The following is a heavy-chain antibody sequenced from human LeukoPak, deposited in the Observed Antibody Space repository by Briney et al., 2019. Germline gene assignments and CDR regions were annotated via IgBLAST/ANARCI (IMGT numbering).Heavy chain of an antibody. V-gene: IGHV3-49*04. CDR3: TREVSGH. CDR2: IRSKHYGGTT. J-gene: IGHJ4*02. Sequence: PGGSLRLSCTASGFTFSDYVMTWVRQAPGKGREWVGFIRSKHYGGTTEYAASVKGRFTISRDDSKSIAYLQMTSLKTEDTALYYCTREVSGHWGQGTLVTVSS. D-gene: IGHD3-10*01. CDR1: GFTFSDYV.